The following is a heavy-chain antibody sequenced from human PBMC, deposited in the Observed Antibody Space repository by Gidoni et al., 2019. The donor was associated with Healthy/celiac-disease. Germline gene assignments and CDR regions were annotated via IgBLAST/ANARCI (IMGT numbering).Heavy chain of an antibody. J-gene: IGHJ3*02. V-gene: IGHV3-49*04. D-gene: IGHD2-15*01. CDR2: IRSKAYGGTT. Sequence: EVQLVESGGGLVQPGRSLRLSCTASGFTFGDYARSWVRQAPGKGLEWVGFIRSKAYGGTTEYAASVKGRFTISRDDSKSIAYLQMNSLKTEDTAVYYCTRGVSDIAQRNDAFDIWGQGTMVTVSS. CDR3: TRGVSDIAQRNDAFDI. CDR1: GFTFGDYA.